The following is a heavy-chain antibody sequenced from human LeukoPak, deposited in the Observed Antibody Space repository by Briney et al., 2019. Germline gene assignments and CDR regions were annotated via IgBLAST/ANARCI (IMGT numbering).Heavy chain of an antibody. CDR2: ISSSGSTI. D-gene: IGHD3-22*01. CDR3: ARDPEDYHDSSGYYY. CDR1: GFTFSDYY. V-gene: IGHV3-11*04. Sequence: PGGSLRLSCAASGFTFSDYYMSWIRQAPGKGLEWVSYISSSGSTIYYADSVKGRFTISRDNAKNSLYLQMNSLRAEDTAVYCCARDPEDYHDSSGYYYWGQGTLVTVSS. J-gene: IGHJ4*02.